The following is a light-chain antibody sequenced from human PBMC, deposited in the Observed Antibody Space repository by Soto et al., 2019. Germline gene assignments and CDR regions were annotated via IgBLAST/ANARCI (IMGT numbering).Light chain of an antibody. CDR2: GAS. CDR1: QSVSRN. J-gene: IGKJ1*01. V-gene: IGKV3-15*01. Sequence: EIVMTQSPATLSVSPGERATLSCRASQSVSRNLAWYQQKPCQTPRLLIYGASTRATVIPARFSGSGSGTEFTLTISSLQSEDFAVYYCQQYNNWWTFGQGTKVEIK. CDR3: QQYNNWWT.